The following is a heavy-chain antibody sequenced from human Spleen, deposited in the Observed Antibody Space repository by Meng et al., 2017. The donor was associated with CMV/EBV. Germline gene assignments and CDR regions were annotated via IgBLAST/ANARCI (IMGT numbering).Heavy chain of an antibody. CDR2: INRDGSIT. Sequence: GESLKISCAASGFPFSVYWMHWVRQAPGKGLVWVSRINRDGSITDYADSVKGRFTISRDNAKNTVYLQMNSLRVEDSAVYYCANSARLFPSDYWGQGTLVTVSS. CDR3: ANSARLFPSDY. V-gene: IGHV3-74*01. J-gene: IGHJ4*02. CDR1: GFPFSVYW. D-gene: IGHD6-6*01.